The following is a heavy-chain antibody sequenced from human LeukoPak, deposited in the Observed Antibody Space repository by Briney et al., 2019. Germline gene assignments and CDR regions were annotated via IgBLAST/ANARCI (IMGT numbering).Heavy chain of an antibody. Sequence: ASVKVSCKASGYTFTGYYMHWVRQAPGQGLEWKGWINPNSGGTNYAQKFQGRVTMTRDTSISTAYMELSRLRSDDTAVYYCARDATIDSGGAYYYYYMDVWGKGTTVTVSS. CDR1: GYTFTGYY. CDR2: INPNSGGT. V-gene: IGHV1-2*02. J-gene: IGHJ6*03. D-gene: IGHD5-24*01. CDR3: ARDATIDSGGAYYYYYMDV.